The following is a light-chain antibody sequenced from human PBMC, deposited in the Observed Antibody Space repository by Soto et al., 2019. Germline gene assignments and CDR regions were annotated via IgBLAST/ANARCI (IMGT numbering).Light chain of an antibody. CDR1: QDINNY. CDR2: DAS. V-gene: IGKV1-33*01. CDR3: QQYRNLPLT. Sequence: DIQMTQSPSSLSASVGDRVTITCQASQDINNYLNWYQQKPGRAPKLLIYDASNLHTGVPSRFSGSGSGTDFTFTISALQPEDIATYYCQQYRNLPLTFGGGTEVEL. J-gene: IGKJ4*01.